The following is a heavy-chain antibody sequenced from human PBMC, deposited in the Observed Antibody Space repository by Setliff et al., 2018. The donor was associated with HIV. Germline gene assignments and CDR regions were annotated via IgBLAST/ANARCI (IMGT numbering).Heavy chain of an antibody. D-gene: IGHD2-15*01. CDR3: ARQGDPVYGGSSGVFDC. J-gene: IGHJ4*02. Sequence: PSETLSLTCTVSGGSISSHYWSWIRQPPGKRLEWIGYIYYSGSTNYNPSLKSRVTISVDTSKNRFSLKLSSVTASDTAVFYCARQGDPVYGGSSGVFDCWGQGTLVTVSS. V-gene: IGHV4-59*08. CDR1: GGSISSHY. CDR2: IYYSGST.